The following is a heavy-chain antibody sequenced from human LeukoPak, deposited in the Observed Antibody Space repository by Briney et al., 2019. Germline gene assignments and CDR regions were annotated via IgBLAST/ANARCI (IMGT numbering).Heavy chain of an antibody. CDR3: ARGGSSWSNRIDY. CDR1: GGSISSSSYY. J-gene: IGHJ4*02. D-gene: IGHD6-13*01. Sequence: PSETLSLTCTVSGGSISSSSYYWGWIRQPPGKGLEWIGSIYYSGSTYYNPSLKSRVTISVDTSKNQFSLKLSSVTAADTAVYYCARGGSSWSNRIDYWGQGTLVTVSS. V-gene: IGHV4-39*01. CDR2: IYYSGST.